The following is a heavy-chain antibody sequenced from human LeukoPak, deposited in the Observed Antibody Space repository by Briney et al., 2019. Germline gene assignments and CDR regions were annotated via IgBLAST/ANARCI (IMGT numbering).Heavy chain of an antibody. CDR2: INPNSGGT. CDR1: GYTFTGYY. V-gene: IGHV1-2*02. CDR3: ASPLGELSPFFQFDY. D-gene: IGHD3-16*02. J-gene: IGHJ4*02. Sequence: ASVKVSCKASGYTFTGYYMHWVQQAPGQGLEWMGWINPNSGGTNYAQKFQGRATMTRDTSISTAYMELSRLRSDDTAVYYCASPLGELSPFFQFDYWGQGTLVTVSS.